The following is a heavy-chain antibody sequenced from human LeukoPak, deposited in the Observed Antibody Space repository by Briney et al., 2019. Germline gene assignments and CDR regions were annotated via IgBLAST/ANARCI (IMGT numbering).Heavy chain of an antibody. CDR3: AREGGSSWEATHYYFDY. J-gene: IGHJ4*02. D-gene: IGHD6-13*01. CDR2: GST. CDR1: GGSISGYY. Sequence: SETLSLTCTVSGGSISGYYWSWIRQPPGKGLEWIGSGSTYYNPSLKSRVTISVDTSKNQFSLKLSSVTAADTAVYYCAREGGSSWEATHYYFDYWGQGTLVTVSS. V-gene: IGHV4-59*01.